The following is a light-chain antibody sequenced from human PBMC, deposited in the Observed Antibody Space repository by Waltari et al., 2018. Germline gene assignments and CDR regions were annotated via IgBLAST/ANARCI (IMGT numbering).Light chain of an antibody. J-gene: IGKJ2*01. CDR2: GAS. V-gene: IGKV3-20*01. Sequence: EIVLTQSPGTLSLSPGERATLSCRAGQSLSSSYLAWYQQKPGQAPRLLIYGASSRATGIPYRFSGSGSGTDFSLTISRLEPEDFAVYYCQQYGSSPYTFGQGTKLEIK. CDR3: QQYGSSPYT. CDR1: QSLSSSY.